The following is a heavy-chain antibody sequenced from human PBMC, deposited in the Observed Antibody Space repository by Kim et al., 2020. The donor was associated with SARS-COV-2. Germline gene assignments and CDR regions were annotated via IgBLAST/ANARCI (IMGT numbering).Heavy chain of an antibody. CDR3: ARAFRDQWLRLSHFDY. Sequence: GGSLRLSCAASGFTFSDYYMSWIRQAPGKGLEWVSYISSSSSYTNYADSVKGRFTISRDNAKNSLYLQMNSLRAEDTAVYYCARAFRDQWLRLSHFDYWGQGTLVTVSS. V-gene: IGHV3-11*05. CDR1: GFTFSDYY. CDR2: ISSSSSYT. J-gene: IGHJ4*02. D-gene: IGHD5-12*01.